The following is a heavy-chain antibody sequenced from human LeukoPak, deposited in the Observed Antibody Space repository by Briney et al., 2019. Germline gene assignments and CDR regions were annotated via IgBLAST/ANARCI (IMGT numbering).Heavy chain of an antibody. CDR3: ARGPHTSSWYKHAFDI. J-gene: IGHJ3*02. CDR1: GGTFNNFA. D-gene: IGHD6-13*01. CDR2: IFPVFGTP. Sequence: SVKVSCKASGGTFNNFAICWVRQAPGQGLEWMGGIFPVFGTPTYARKFQGRVTITADESTRTAHMELSSLRSDDTAVYYCARGPHTSSWYKHAFDIWAQGTMVTVSS. V-gene: IGHV1-69*13.